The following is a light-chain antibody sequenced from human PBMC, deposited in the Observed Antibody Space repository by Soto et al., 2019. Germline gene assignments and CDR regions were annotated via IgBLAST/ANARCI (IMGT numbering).Light chain of an antibody. V-gene: IGLV2-14*01. J-gene: IGLJ2*01. Sequence: QSALTQPASVSGSPGQSITISCTGISGDVGGYNYVAWYQQYPGKAPKLMIYDVSNRPSGVSNRFSGSKSGNTASLTISGLQAEDEADYYCSSYTSSSTLAFGGGTKLTVL. CDR2: DVS. CDR3: SSYTSSSTLA. CDR1: SGDVGGYNY.